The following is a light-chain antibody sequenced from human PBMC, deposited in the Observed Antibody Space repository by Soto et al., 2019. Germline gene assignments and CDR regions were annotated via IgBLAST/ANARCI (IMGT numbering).Light chain of an antibody. CDR1: QSVRSN. Sequence: EVVMTQSPATLSVSPGERVTLSCRASQSVRSNLAWYQQKPGQAPRLLIYGASTRATGIPARFSGSGSGTEFTLTISSLQSEDFAVYYCQRYNTWPPLITFGQGTRLEIK. J-gene: IGKJ5*01. CDR3: QRYNTWPPLIT. CDR2: GAS. V-gene: IGKV3-15*01.